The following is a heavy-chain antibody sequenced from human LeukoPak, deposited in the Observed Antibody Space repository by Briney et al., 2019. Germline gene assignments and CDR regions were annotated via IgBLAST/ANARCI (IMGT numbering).Heavy chain of an antibody. CDR2: IKQDGSEK. J-gene: IGHJ6*02. D-gene: IGHD2-2*01. V-gene: IGHV3-7*01. Sequence: GGSLRLSCAASGFTFSSYWMSWVRQAPGKGLEWVANIKQDGSEKYYVASVKGRFPISRDNAKNSLYLQLNTLRAEDTAVYYCAREDVVPAAMGEYYYYGMDVWGQGTTVTVSS. CDR1: GFTFSSYW. CDR3: AREDVVPAAMGEYYYYGMDV.